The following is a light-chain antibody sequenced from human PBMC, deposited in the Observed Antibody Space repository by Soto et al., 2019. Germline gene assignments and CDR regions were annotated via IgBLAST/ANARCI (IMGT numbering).Light chain of an antibody. CDR1: QGISNW. CDR2: AAS. CDR3: QEGNSLPFT. J-gene: IGKJ3*01. V-gene: IGKV1D-12*01. Sequence: DIQMTQSPSSVSASVGDRVSITCRASQGISNWLAWYQQKPGRAPKLLIYAASSLQSGVSSRFSGRGSGTDFTLTLSCQQPEDFATYYCQEGNSLPFTFGPGTKVDIK.